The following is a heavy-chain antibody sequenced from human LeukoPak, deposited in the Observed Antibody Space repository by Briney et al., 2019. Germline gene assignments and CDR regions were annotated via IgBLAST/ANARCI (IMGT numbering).Heavy chain of an antibody. CDR3: ARVEDRHIAVADY. CDR2: INPNSGGT. CDR1: GYTFTGYY. D-gene: IGHD6-19*01. Sequence: ASVKVSCKASGYTFTGYYMHWVRQAPGQGLEWMGWINPNSGGTNYAQQFQGRLTMTRDTSISTAYMELSRLRSDDTAVYYCARVEDRHIAVADYWGQGTLVTVSS. J-gene: IGHJ4*02. V-gene: IGHV1-2*02.